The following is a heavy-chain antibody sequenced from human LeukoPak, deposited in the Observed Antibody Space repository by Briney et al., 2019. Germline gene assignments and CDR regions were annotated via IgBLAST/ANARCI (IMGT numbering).Heavy chain of an antibody. D-gene: IGHD2-15*01. CDR2: INPSDGST. CDR3: ARDRAGYCSGGSCLPHYYYGMDV. V-gene: IGHV1-46*01. J-gene: IGHJ6*02. CDR1: GYTFTSYY. Sequence: ASVKVSCKASGYTFTSYYMYWVRQAPGQGLEWMGIINPSDGSTSYAQKFQGRVTMTRDTSTSTVYMELSSLRSEDTAVYYCARDRAGYCSGGSCLPHYYYGMDVWGQGTTVTVSS.